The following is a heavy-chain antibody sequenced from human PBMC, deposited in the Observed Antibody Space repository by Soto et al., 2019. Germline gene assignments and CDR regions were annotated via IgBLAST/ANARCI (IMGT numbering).Heavy chain of an antibody. CDR1: GYTFTSYG. Sequence: ASVKVSCKASGYTFTSYGISWVRQAPGQGLEWMGWISAYNGNTNYAQKLQGRVTMTTDTSTSTAYMELRSLRSDDTAVYYCARDRAVLVPAAINYYYGMDVWGQGTTVTVSS. J-gene: IGHJ6*02. CDR3: ARDRAVLVPAAINYYYGMDV. D-gene: IGHD2-2*01. CDR2: ISAYNGNT. V-gene: IGHV1-18*01.